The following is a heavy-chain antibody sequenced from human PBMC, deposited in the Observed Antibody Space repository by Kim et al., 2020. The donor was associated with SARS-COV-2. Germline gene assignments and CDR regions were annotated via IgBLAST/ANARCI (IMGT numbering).Heavy chain of an antibody. Sequence: SETLSLTCTVSGGSISGFYWSWFRQPPGKGLEWIGYVSSAGSTDYNPSLKSRATISAVTSKNQLSLRLTSVTAADTSVYYFARVASSVADYWGQGILVTV. V-gene: IGHV4-59*13. CDR3: ARVASSVADY. J-gene: IGHJ4*02. CDR1: GGSISGFY. CDR2: VSSAGST. D-gene: IGHD3-22*01.